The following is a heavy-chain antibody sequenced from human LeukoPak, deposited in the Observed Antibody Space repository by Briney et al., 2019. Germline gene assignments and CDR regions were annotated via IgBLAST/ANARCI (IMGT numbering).Heavy chain of an antibody. Sequence: PSETLSLTCAVSGYSISSGYYWGWIRQPPGKGLEWIGSIYHSGSTYYNPSLKSRVTISVDTSKNQFSLKLSSVTAADTPVYYCARSGYYPFDYWGQGTLVTVSS. V-gene: IGHV4-38-2*01. D-gene: IGHD3-3*01. J-gene: IGHJ4*02. CDR3: ARSGYYPFDY. CDR1: GYSISSGYY. CDR2: IYHSGST.